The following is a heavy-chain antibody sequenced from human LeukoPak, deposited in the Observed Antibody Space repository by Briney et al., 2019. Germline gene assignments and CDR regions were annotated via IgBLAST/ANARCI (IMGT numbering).Heavy chain of an antibody. CDR2: ISYDGSNK. V-gene: IGHV3-30*03. CDR1: GFTFSSYA. CDR3: ARGGSYFDISGYYFY. D-gene: IGHD3-22*01. Sequence: GRSLRLSCAASGFTFSSYAMHWVRQAPAKGLEWVAVISYDGSNKYYTDSVKGRFSISRDNSKNTLYLQMNSLRTEDTAVYYCARGGSYFDISGYYFYWGQGTLVTVSS. J-gene: IGHJ4*02.